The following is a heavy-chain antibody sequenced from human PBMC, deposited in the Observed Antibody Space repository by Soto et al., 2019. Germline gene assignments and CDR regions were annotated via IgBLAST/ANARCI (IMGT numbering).Heavy chain of an antibody. V-gene: IGHV1-18*01. J-gene: IGHJ4*02. CDR1: GYTFTSYG. CDR2: ISAYNGNT. Sequence: QVQLVQSGAEVKKPGASVKVSCKASGYTFTSYGISWVRQAPGQGLEWMVWISAYNGNTNYAQKLQGRVTMTTDTYTSTPYMEPRSLRSDDTAVYYCARDGYYDILTGYYNRGIDYWGQGTLVTVSS. D-gene: IGHD3-9*01. CDR3: ARDGYYDILTGYYNRGIDY.